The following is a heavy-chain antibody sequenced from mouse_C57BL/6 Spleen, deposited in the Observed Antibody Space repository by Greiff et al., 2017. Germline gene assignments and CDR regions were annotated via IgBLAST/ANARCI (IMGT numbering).Heavy chain of an antibody. CDR3: ARSGYGSSYYAMDY. CDR1: GYTFTSYW. Sequence: QVQLQQPGAELVRPGSSVKLSCKASGYTFTSYWMDWVKQRPGQGLEWIGNIYPSDSETHYNQKFKDKATLTVDKSSSTAYMQLSSLTSADSAVYYCARSGYGSSYYAMDYWGQGTSVTVSS. V-gene: IGHV1-61*01. D-gene: IGHD1-1*01. CDR2: IYPSDSET. J-gene: IGHJ4*01.